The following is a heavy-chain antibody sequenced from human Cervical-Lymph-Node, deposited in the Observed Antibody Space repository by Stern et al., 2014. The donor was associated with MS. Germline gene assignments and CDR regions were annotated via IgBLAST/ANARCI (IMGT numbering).Heavy chain of an antibody. CDR1: GFTFDDYA. Sequence: VQLVESGGGLVQPGRSLRLSCAASGFTFDDYAMHWVRQAPGKGLERVSGINWNSGDIGYADSVKGRFTISRDNAKTSLHLQMNSLRAEDTAVYYCVKDMYCFFARRAPGGMDVWGQGTTVTVSS. J-gene: IGHJ6*02. D-gene: IGHD2-15*01. V-gene: IGHV3-9*01. CDR2: INWNSGDI. CDR3: VKDMYCFFARRAPGGMDV.